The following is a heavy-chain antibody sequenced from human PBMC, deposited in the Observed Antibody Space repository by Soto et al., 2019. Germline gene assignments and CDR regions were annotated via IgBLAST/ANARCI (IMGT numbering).Heavy chain of an antibody. J-gene: IGHJ4*02. D-gene: IGHD6-13*01. CDR2: INHSGST. Sequence: QVQLQQWGAGLLKPSETLSLTCAVYGGSFSGYYWSWIRQPPGKGLEWIGEINHSGSTNYNPSLKSRVTISVDTSKNQFSLKLSSVTAADTAVYYCARVRGRYWGSSWYSPFDYWGQGTLVTVSS. CDR1: GGSFSGYY. CDR3: ARVRGRYWGSSWYSPFDY. V-gene: IGHV4-34*01.